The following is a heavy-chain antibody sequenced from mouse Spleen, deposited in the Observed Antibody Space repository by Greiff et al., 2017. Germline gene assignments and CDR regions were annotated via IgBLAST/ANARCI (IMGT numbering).Heavy chain of an antibody. CDR3: ARSDYYAMDY. CDR1: GFTFSDYY. V-gene: IGHV5-12*01. J-gene: IGHJ4*01. CDR2: ISNGGGST. Sequence: DVKLVESGGGLVQPGGSLKLSCAASGFTFSDYYMYWVRQTPEKRLEWVAYISNGGGSTYYPDTVKGRFTISRDNAKNTLYLQMSRLKSEDTAMYYCARSDYYAMDYWGQGTSVTVSS.